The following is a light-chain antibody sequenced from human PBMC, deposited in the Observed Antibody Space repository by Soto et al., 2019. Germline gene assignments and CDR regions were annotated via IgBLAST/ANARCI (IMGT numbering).Light chain of an antibody. Sequence: EIVLTQSPGTLSLSPGERATLSCRASQSVSSNYLAWYQQKPGQAPRLLIYAASSRATGIPDRFSGSGSGTDFTLTISRLEAEDFAVYYCQQYGSSPWTFGQRTKVEIK. J-gene: IGKJ1*01. V-gene: IGKV3-20*01. CDR3: QQYGSSPWT. CDR1: QSVSSNY. CDR2: AAS.